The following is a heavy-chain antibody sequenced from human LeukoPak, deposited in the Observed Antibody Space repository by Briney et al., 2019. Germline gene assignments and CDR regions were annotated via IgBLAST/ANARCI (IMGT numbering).Heavy chain of an antibody. CDR1: GGSISSYY. J-gene: IGHJ4*02. CDR2: IYYSGST. D-gene: IGHD6-6*01. V-gene: IGHV4-59*12. Sequence: SETLSLTCTVSGGSISSYYWSWIRQPPGKGLEWIGYIYYSGSTNYNPSLKSRVTISVDTSKNQFSLKLSSVTAADTAVYYCARGPYSSSYPYYFDYWGQGTLVTVSS. CDR3: ARGPYSSSYPYYFDY.